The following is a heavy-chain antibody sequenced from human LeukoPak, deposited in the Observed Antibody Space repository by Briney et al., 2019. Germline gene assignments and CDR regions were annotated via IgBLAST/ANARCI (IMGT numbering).Heavy chain of an antibody. CDR3: ARASDYGDYYFDY. Sequence: GGSLRLSCAASGFTFGNSWMTWVRQAPGKGLEWVSSISSSSSYIYYADSVKGRFTISRDNAKNSLYLQMNSLRAEDTAVYYCARASDYGDYYFDYWGQGTLVTVSS. V-gene: IGHV3-21*01. D-gene: IGHD4-17*01. CDR1: GFTFGNSW. CDR2: ISSSSSYI. J-gene: IGHJ4*02.